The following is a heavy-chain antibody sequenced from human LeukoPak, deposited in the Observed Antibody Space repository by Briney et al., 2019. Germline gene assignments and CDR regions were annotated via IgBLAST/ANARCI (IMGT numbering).Heavy chain of an antibody. Sequence: GGSLRLSCAASGFTFSSYSMNWVRQAPGKGLEWVSSISSSSYIYYADSVKGRFTISRDNAKNSLYLQMNSLRAEDTAVYYCARDPRGLGYCSSTSCYDAAFDYWGQGTLVTVSS. CDR2: ISSSSYI. CDR3: ARDPRGLGYCSSTSCYDAAFDY. V-gene: IGHV3-21*01. CDR1: GFTFSSYS. D-gene: IGHD2-2*01. J-gene: IGHJ4*02.